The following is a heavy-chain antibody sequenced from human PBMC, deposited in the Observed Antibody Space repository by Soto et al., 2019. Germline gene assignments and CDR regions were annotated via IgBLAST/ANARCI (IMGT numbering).Heavy chain of an antibody. Sequence: PSETLSLTCAVYGGSFSGYYWSWIRQPPGKGLEWIGEINHSGSTNYNPSLKSRVTISVDTSKNQFSLKLSSVTAADTAVYYCARGGGSSWSRTWYYHYVMDFWGQGSKVIVSS. V-gene: IGHV4-34*01. J-gene: IGHJ6*02. CDR2: INHSGST. CDR1: GGSFSGYY. D-gene: IGHD6-13*01. CDR3: ARGGGSSWSRTWYYHYVMDF.